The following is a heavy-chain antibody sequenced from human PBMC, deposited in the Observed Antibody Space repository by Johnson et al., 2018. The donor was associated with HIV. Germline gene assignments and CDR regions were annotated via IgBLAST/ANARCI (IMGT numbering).Heavy chain of an antibody. CDR1: GFTFSSYG. D-gene: IGHD3-10*01. CDR2: IRYDGSNK. Sequence: VQLVESGGGVVQPGKSLRLSCAASGFTFSSYGMHWVRQAPGKGLEWVAFIRYDGSNKYYADSVKGRFTISRDNSKNTLYLQMNSLRAEDTAVYYCASEVRGVLDIWGQGTMVTVSS. V-gene: IGHV3-30*02. J-gene: IGHJ3*02. CDR3: ASEVRGVLDI.